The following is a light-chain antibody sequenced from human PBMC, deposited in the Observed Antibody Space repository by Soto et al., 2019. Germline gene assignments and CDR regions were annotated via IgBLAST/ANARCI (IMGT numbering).Light chain of an antibody. J-gene: IGLJ2*01. CDR2: DVN. CDR1: SRDIGAYNF. CDR3: TSWTTSTTMI. Sequence: QAASVSGSPGQSITISCTGTSRDIGAYNFVSWYQQHPGKDPKLMLYDVNIRPSGVSNRFSGSKSGNTASLTISGLQAEDEADYYCTSWTTSTTMIFGGGTKVTVL. V-gene: IGLV2-14*03.